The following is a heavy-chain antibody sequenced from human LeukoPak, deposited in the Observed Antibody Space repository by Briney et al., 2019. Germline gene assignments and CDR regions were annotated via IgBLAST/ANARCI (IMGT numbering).Heavy chain of an antibody. CDR1: GFTFSSYW. J-gene: IGHJ4*02. Sequence: PGGSLRLSCAASGFTFSSYWMSWVRQAPGKGLEWVANIKQDGSEKYYVDSVKGRLTISRDNAKNSLYLQMNSLRAEDTAVYYCAKERSLEIAVAGTIFDYWGQGTLVTVSS. CDR2: IKQDGSEK. V-gene: IGHV3-7*01. CDR3: AKERSLEIAVAGTIFDY. D-gene: IGHD6-19*01.